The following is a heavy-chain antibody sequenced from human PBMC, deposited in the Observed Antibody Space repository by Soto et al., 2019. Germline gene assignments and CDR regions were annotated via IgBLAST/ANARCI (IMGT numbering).Heavy chain of an antibody. J-gene: IGHJ5*02. CDR1: SESVYRCDFF. CDR2: ISTTGST. V-gene: IGHV4-30-4*02. CDR3: VRTWNCSKRLDP. D-gene: IGHD4-4*01. Sequence: HSDSLDIGRTVSSESVYRCDFFWCWKKQPPGRNLEWLGHISTTGSTSYNPALNSRVSLSRDTSKNEFSLTIMSVTAADTALYYCVRTWNCSKRLDPCGQGLLVTVSS.